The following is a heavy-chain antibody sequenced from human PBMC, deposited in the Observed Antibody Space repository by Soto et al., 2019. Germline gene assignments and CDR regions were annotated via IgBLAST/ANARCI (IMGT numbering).Heavy chain of an antibody. Sequence: GGSLRLSCAASGFTFSSYGMHWVRQAPGKGLEWVAVISYDGSNKYYADSVKGRFTISRDNSKNTLYLQMNSLRAEDTAVYYCAKDTVTTHYYYYGMDVWGQGTTVTVSS. D-gene: IGHD4-17*01. CDR1: GFTFSSYG. V-gene: IGHV3-30*18. CDR3: AKDTVTTHYYYYGMDV. J-gene: IGHJ6*02. CDR2: ISYDGSNK.